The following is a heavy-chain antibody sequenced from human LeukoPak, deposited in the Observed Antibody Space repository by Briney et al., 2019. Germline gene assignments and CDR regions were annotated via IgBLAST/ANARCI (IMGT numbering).Heavy chain of an antibody. CDR2: ISGSNGNT. V-gene: IGHV1-18*01. Sequence: GASVKVSCKAFGYTFSRYGVSWVRQAPGQGLEWIGWISGSNGNTNYAQNFQDRLTVTTDSSTSTAYMELRSLRSDDTAVYYCVRGGRGTYYYFDYWGQGTLVTVSS. CDR3: VRGGRGTYYYFDY. J-gene: IGHJ4*02. CDR1: GYTFSRYG. D-gene: IGHD1-26*01.